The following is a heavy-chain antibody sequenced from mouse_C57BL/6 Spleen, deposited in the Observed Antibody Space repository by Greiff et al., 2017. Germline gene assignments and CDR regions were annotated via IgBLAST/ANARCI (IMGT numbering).Heavy chain of an antibody. Sequence: EVKLMESGGDLVKPGGSLKLSCAASGFTFSSYGMSWVRQTPDKRLEWVATISSGGSYTYYPDSVKGRFTISRDNAKNTLYLQMSSLKSEDTAMYYCARHEDYYYTWFAYWGQGTLVTVSA. CDR2: ISSGGSYT. J-gene: IGHJ3*01. CDR1: GFTFSSYG. CDR3: ARHEDYYYTWFAY. V-gene: IGHV5-6*01. D-gene: IGHD2-4*01.